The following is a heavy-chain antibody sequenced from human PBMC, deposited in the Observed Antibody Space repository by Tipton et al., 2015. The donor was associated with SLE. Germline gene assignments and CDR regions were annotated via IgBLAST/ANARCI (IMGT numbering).Heavy chain of an antibody. D-gene: IGHD1-26*01. Sequence: TLSLTCTVSGGSISSYYWSWIRQPPGKGMEWIGYIYYSGSTNYNPSLKSRVTISVDTSKNQFSLKLSSVTAADTAVYYCARVKRSPRAFDIWGQGTMGTVSS. J-gene: IGHJ3*02. V-gene: IGHV4-59*01. CDR3: ARVKRSPRAFDI. CDR1: GGSISSYY. CDR2: IYYSGST.